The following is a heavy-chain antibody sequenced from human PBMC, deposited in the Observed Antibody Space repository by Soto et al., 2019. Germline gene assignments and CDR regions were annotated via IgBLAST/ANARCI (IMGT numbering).Heavy chain of an antibody. CDR3: AKVMYANHDYGLIDY. Sequence: PGGSLRLSCAASGFTFDDYTFHWVRQAPGKGLEWVSLISWDGDTTFYTDSVKGRFTISRDNSKNSLYLQMNSLRTEDTALYYCAKVMYANHDYGLIDYWGQGTLVTASS. CDR2: ISWDGDTT. V-gene: IGHV3-43*01. D-gene: IGHD4-17*01. CDR1: GFTFDDYT. J-gene: IGHJ4*02.